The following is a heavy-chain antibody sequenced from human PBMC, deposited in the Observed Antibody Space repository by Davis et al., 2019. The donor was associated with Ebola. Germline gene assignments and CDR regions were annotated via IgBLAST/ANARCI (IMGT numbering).Heavy chain of an antibody. CDR1: GYSFTSYW. CDR2: IYPGDSDT. J-gene: IGHJ4*02. Sequence: GGSLRLSCKGSGYSFTSYWIGWVRQMPGKGLEWMGIIYPGDSDTRYSPSFQGQVTISADKSISTAYLQWSSLKASDTAMYYCARGYGSGSYYPRSFDYWGQGTLVTASS. V-gene: IGHV5-51*01. CDR3: ARGYGSGSYYPRSFDY. D-gene: IGHD3-10*01.